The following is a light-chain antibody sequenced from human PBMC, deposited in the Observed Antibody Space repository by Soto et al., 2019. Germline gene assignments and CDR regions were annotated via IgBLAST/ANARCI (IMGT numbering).Light chain of an antibody. J-gene: IGKJ1*01. V-gene: IGKV1-6*01. Sequence: AIQMTQSASSLSASVEDRVTIICRATQGISTSLGWYQQKPGKAPKLLIYAASSLQSGVPSRFSGSGSGTDFTLTISSLQPEDFATYYCLQGYTNPCTFGQGTNVDIK. CDR2: AAS. CDR3: LQGYTNPCT. CDR1: QGISTS.